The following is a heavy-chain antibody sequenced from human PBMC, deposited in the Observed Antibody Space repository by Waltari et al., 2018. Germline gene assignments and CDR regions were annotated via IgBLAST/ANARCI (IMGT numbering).Heavy chain of an antibody. D-gene: IGHD3-3*01. CDR1: GFTFSSYS. V-gene: IGHV3-21*01. CDR3: ARKMGYDFWSGYYVVGYYYGMDV. Sequence: EVQLVESGGGLVKPGGSLRLSCAASGFTFSSYSMNWVRQAPGKGLEWVSSISSSSSYIYYADSVKRRFTISRDNAKNSLYLQMNSLRAEDTAVYYCARKMGYDFWSGYYVVGYYYGMDVWGQGTTVTVSS. CDR2: ISSSSSYI. J-gene: IGHJ6*02.